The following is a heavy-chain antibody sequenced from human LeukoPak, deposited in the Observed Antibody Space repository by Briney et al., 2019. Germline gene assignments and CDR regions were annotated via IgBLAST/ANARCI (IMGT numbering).Heavy chain of an antibody. CDR3: ARDETSFRYDY. J-gene: IGHJ4*02. V-gene: IGHV3-74*01. CDR1: GFTFSSYW. CDR2: INTDGSST. D-gene: IGHD1-7*01. Sequence: GGSLRLSCAASGFTFSSYWMHWVRQAPGKGLVWVSRINTDGSSTSYADSVKGRFTISRDNAKNTLYLQMNSLRAEDTAVYYCARDETSFRYDYWGQGTLVTVSS.